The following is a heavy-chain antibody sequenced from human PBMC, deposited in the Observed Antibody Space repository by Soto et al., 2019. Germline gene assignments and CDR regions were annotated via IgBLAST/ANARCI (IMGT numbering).Heavy chain of an antibody. J-gene: IGHJ3*02. V-gene: IGHV3-66*01. CDR1: GFTVTDIY. CDR3: AREPRYCSGGSCSIMGDAFDI. D-gene: IGHD2-15*01. Sequence: VQLVESGGGLVQPGGSLRLSCVASGFTVTDIYMNWVRQAPGKGLEWVSVIYKDFTDYADFVRGRFSVSTDTSKNAIYLQLDNLRAEDTAVYYCAREPRYCSGGSCSIMGDAFDIWGQGAMVTVSS. CDR2: IYKDFT.